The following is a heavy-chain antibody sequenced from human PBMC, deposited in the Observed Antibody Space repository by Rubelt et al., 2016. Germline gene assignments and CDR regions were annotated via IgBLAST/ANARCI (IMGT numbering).Heavy chain of an antibody. Sequence: QLQESGPGLVKPSETLSLTCTVSGGSIISSSHYWGWIRQAPGKGLEWVSSISSSCNYIYYTDSVKGRFTISRENAKNSRYLQMNSLGAEDTAVYYGARGTGGYSGMDVWGQGTAVTVSS. CDR3: ARGTGGYSGMDV. CDR1: GGSIISSS. V-gene: IGHV3-21*01. D-gene: IGHD1-14*01. J-gene: IGHJ6*02. CDR2: ISSSCNYI.